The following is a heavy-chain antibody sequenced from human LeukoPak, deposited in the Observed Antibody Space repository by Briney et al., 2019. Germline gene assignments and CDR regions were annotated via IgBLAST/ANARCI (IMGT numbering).Heavy chain of an antibody. CDR3: ARVNPGLRYFGY. V-gene: IGHV4-31*03. Sequence: PSETLSLTCTVSGGSISSGGYYWSWIRQHPGKGLEWSGYIYYSGSTYYNPSLKSRVTISVDTSKNQFSLKLSSATAADTAVYYCARVNPGLRYFGYWGQGTLVTVSS. D-gene: IGHD3-9*01. J-gene: IGHJ4*02. CDR1: GGSISSGGYY. CDR2: IYYSGST.